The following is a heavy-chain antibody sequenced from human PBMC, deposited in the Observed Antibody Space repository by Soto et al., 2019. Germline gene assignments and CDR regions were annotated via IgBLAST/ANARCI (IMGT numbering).Heavy chain of an antibody. CDR3: ASGHAWEVLLAY. V-gene: IGHV4-31*03. D-gene: IGHD1-26*01. Sequence: PSETLSITCTVSGASINSGGYYWSWVRHLPGKGLEWIGYIYFSGSTYYNPSLESRVTISLDTSQKQYSLNLSSVTAADTAVYSCASGHAWEVLLAYWGQGTLVTVSS. J-gene: IGHJ4*02. CDR1: GASINSGGYY. CDR2: IYFSGST.